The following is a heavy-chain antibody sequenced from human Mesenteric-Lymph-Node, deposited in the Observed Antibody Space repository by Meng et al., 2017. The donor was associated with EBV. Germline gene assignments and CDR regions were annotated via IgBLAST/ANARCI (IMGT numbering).Heavy chain of an antibody. CDR2: ISGYDAKT. V-gene: IGHV1-18*01. CDR1: GYTFSAHG. CDR3: ARGDGMAFF. D-gene: IGHD1-14*01. J-gene: IGHJ4*02. Sequence: QVPLGELGAKVKKPGASVKVSCKASGYTFSAHGISWVRQAPGQGLEWMGWISGYDAKTNYAPKLKDRVTMTTDTSTSTAYMELRSLRSDDTAVYYCARGDGMAFFWGQGTLVTVSS.